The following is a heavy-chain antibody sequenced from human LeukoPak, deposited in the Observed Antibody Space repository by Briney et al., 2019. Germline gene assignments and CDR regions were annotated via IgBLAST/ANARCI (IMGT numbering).Heavy chain of an antibody. CDR1: GYTFTTYA. Sequence: GVSVKVSCKASGYTFTTYAVHWVRQAPGQRLEWMGWVNAGNGNTKYSQKFQGRVTITRDTSASTAYMELTSLRSEDTAVYYCARGPLMVRGVIPYYYYYGMDVWGQGTTVTVSS. V-gene: IGHV1-3*01. CDR3: ARGPLMVRGVIPYYYYYGMDV. D-gene: IGHD3-10*01. J-gene: IGHJ6*02. CDR2: VNAGNGNT.